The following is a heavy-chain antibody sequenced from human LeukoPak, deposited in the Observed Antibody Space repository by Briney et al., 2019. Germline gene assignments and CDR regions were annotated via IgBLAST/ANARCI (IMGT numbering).Heavy chain of an antibody. CDR3: TTEVTTVTIFIDY. Sequence: SPGGSLRLSCAASGFTFSSYAMSWVRQAPGKGLEWVGRIKSKTDGWTTDYAAPVKGRFTISRDDSKNTLYLQMNSLKTEDTAVYYCTTEVTTVTIFIDYWGQGTLVTVSS. CDR1: GFTFSSYA. D-gene: IGHD4-4*01. CDR2: IKSKTDGWTT. V-gene: IGHV3-15*01. J-gene: IGHJ4*02.